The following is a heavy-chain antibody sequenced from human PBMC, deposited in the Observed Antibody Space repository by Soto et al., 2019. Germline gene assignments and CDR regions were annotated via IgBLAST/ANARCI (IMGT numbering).Heavy chain of an antibody. V-gene: IGHV1-8*01. CDR1: GYTFTSYD. D-gene: IGHD2-15*01. J-gene: IGHJ6*02. CDR2: MNPNRGNT. Sequence: QVQLVQSGAEVKKPGASVKVSCKASGYTFTSYDINWVRQATGQGLEWMGWMNPNRGNTGYAQKFQGRATMTRNTSRSTAYMELSSLRSEDTAVYYWGREVVSPGMDVWVQGATVTFSS. CDR3: GREVVSPGMDV.